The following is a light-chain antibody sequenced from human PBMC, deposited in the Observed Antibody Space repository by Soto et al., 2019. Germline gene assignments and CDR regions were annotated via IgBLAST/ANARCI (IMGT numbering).Light chain of an antibody. Sequence: ETVLTQSPGTLSLSPGERATLSCRASQTVRSNYLAWYRQTPGQAPRLLIYGASNRATGIADRSSGSGSGTDFTLIISRLEPEDFALYYCQQYACSPWTFGQGTKVQIK. CDR1: QTVRSNY. V-gene: IGKV3-20*01. CDR3: QQYACSPWT. J-gene: IGKJ1*01. CDR2: GAS.